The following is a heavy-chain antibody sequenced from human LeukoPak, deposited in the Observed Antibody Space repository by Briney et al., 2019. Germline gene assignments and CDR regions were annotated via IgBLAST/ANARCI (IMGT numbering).Heavy chain of an antibody. CDR1: GYTFTGYY. Sequence: GASVKASCKASGYTFTGYYMHWVRQAPGQGLEWMGWINPNSGGTNYAQKFQGRVTMTRDTSISTAYMELSRLRSDDTAVYYCARDESVRADGYQSYWGQGTLVTVSS. J-gene: IGHJ4*02. V-gene: IGHV1-2*02. CDR3: ARDESVRADGYQSY. D-gene: IGHD3-22*01. CDR2: INPNSGGT.